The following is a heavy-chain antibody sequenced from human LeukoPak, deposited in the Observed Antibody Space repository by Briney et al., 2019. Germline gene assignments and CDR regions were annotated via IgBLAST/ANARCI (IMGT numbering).Heavy chain of an antibody. CDR3: ASPSPDSYYYDSSGYYYGLDY. CDR1: GGTFSSYA. J-gene: IGHJ4*02. CDR2: IIPILGIA. Sequence: SVKVSCKASGGTFSSYAISWVRQAPGQGLEWMGRIIPILGIANYAQKFQGRVTITADKSTSTAYMELSSLRSEDTAVYYCASPSPDSYYYDSSGYYYGLDYWGQGTLVTVSS. D-gene: IGHD3-22*01. V-gene: IGHV1-69*04.